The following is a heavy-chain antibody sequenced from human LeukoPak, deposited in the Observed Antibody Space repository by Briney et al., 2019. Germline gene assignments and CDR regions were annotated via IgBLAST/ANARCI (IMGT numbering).Heavy chain of an antibody. CDR3: ARENYSSSWYVSVDYYYYYYMDV. D-gene: IGHD6-13*01. Sequence: ASVKVSCKASGYTFTNYGLSWVRQAPGQGLEWMGWISAYNGNTHYAQNLQGRITMTTDTSTTTVYMELRSLRSDDTAVYYCARENYSSSWYVSVDYYYYYYMDVWGKGTTVTVSS. CDR2: ISAYNGNT. J-gene: IGHJ6*03. CDR1: GYTFTNYG. V-gene: IGHV1-18*01.